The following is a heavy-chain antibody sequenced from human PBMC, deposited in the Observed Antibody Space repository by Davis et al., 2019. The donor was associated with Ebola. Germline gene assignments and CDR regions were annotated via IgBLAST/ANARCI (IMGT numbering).Heavy chain of an antibody. CDR2: IKSKSDGGTT. Sequence: PGASLRLSCAASGFTFCNAWMNWFRQAPGKGLEWVGRIKSKSDGGTTDYAAPVKGRFTISRDVSKNTLYLQMNSLKTEDTAVYYCTRPLLGALWGQGALVTVSS. CDR1: GFTFCNAW. V-gene: IGHV3-15*01. J-gene: IGHJ4*02. D-gene: IGHD3-16*01. CDR3: TRPLLGAL.